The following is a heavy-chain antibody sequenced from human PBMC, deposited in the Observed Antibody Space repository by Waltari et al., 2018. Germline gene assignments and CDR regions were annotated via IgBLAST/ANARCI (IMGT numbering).Heavy chain of an antibody. V-gene: IGHV4-39*07. CDR1: GGSISSSSYY. CDR2: IYYSGST. Sequence: QLQLQESGPGLVKPSETLSLTCTVSGGSISSSSYYWGWIRQPPGKGLEWIGSIYYSGSTYYNPSLKSRVTISVDTSKNQFSLKLSSVTAADTAVYYCARGWLMANCFQHWGQGTLVTVAS. D-gene: IGHD6-19*01. J-gene: IGHJ1*01. CDR3: ARGWLMANCFQH.